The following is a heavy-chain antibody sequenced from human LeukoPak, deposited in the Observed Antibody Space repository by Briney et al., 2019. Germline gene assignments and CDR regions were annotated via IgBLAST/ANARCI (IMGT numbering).Heavy chain of an antibody. CDR1: GYTFTSYG. J-gene: IGHJ6*03. Sequence: APVKVSCKASGYTFTSYGISWVRQAPGQGLERMGWISAYNGNTNYAQKLQGRVTMTTDTSTSTAYMELRSLRSDDTAVYYCARGSYYYYYMDVWGKGTTVTISS. CDR3: ARGSYYYYYMDV. CDR2: ISAYNGNT. V-gene: IGHV1-18*01.